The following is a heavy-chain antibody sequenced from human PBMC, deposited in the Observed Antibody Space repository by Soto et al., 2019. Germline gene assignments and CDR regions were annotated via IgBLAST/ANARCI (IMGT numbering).Heavy chain of an antibody. J-gene: IGHJ5*02. V-gene: IGHV4-4*07. CDR3: ARMRSNLFDL. D-gene: IGHD1-26*01. CDR2: IYASGVT. CDR1: GGSISSYY. Sequence: RSLTCTVSGGSISSYYWSWIRQPAGKGLEWIGRIYASGVTNYNPSLKSRITMSVDTSRNHFSLKLTSVTAADTAVYFCARMRSNLFDLWGQCTVVTVSS.